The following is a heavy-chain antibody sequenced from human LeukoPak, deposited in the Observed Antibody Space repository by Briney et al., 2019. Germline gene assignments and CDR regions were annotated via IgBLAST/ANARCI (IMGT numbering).Heavy chain of an antibody. D-gene: IGHD7-27*01. CDR2: IRYDGSNK. Sequence: GGSLRLSCAASGFIFSSYGMHWVRQAPGKGLEWVAFIRYDGSNKYYADSVKGRFTTSRDDAKNSLYLQLHSLRTEDTGIYYCARDGPNWSRDCWGQGTLVTVSS. V-gene: IGHV3-30*02. J-gene: IGHJ4*02. CDR1: GFIFSSYG. CDR3: ARDGPNWSRDC.